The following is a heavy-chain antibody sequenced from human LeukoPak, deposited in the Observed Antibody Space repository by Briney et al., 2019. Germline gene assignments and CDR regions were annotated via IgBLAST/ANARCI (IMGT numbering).Heavy chain of an antibody. J-gene: IGHJ4*02. CDR2: ISGSGGST. CDR3: AKDNYRDGYNSGTFDY. V-gene: IGHV3-23*01. D-gene: IGHD5-24*01. Sequence: GGSLRLSCAASGFTFSSYAMSWVRQAPGKGLEWVSAISGSGGSTYYADSVKGRFTISRDNSKNTLYLQMNSLRAEDTAVYHCAKDNYRDGYNSGTFDYWGQGTLVTVSS. CDR1: GFTFSSYA.